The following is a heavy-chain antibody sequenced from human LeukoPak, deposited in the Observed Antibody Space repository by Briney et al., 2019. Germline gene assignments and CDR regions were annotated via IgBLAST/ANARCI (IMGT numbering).Heavy chain of an antibody. D-gene: IGHD3-22*01. CDR3: ARDRARSYYYDSSGYYSPFDY. V-gene: IGHV3-21*01. CDR2: ISSSSSYI. Sequence: GGSLRLSCAASGFTFSSYGMNWVCQAPGKGLEWVSSISSSSSYIYYADSVKGRFTISRDNAKNSLYLQMNSLRAEDTAVYYCARDRARSYYYDSSGYYSPFDYWGQGTLVTVSS. CDR1: GFTFSSYG. J-gene: IGHJ4*02.